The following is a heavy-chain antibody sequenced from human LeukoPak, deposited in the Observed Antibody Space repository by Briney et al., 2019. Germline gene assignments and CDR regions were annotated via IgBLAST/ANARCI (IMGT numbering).Heavy chain of an antibody. J-gene: IGHJ6*03. V-gene: IGHV3-23*01. Sequence: GGSLRLSCAASGFTFSSYAMSWVRQAPGKGLEWVSAISGSGGTPYYADSVKGRFTISRDNPKNTLYLQMNSLRAEDTAVYYCARGPQLTYYYYMDVWGKGTTVTVSS. CDR3: ARGPQLTYYYYMDV. CDR1: GFTFSSYA. D-gene: IGHD5-24*01. CDR2: ISGSGGTP.